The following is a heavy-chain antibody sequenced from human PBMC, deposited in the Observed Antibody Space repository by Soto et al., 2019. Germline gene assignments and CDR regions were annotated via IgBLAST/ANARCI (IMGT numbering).Heavy chain of an antibody. D-gene: IGHD3-22*01. J-gene: IGHJ5*02. CDR1: GFTFSTYD. CDR2: IASDGGST. V-gene: IGHV3-64D*06. CDR3: VKPPAYYYDSNAYYSA. Sequence: XESLRLSCSASGFTFSTYDLHWVRQAPGKGLEYVSSIASDGGSTHYADSVRARFTISRDNSKNTLYLQMSSLRAEDTAVYYCVKPPAYYYDSNAYYSAWGQGTLVTVSS.